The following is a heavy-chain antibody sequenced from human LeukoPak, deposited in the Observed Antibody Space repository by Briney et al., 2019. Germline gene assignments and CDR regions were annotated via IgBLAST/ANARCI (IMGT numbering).Heavy chain of an antibody. CDR2: INHSGST. V-gene: IGHV4-34*01. Sequence: SETLSLTCAVYGGSFSGYYWSWLRQPPGKGLEWIGEINHSGSTNYNPSLKSRVTISVDTSKNQFSLKLSSVTAADTAVYYCARLVSYVVVVIAIHYYYYMDVWGKGTTVTISS. CDR1: GGSFSGYY. CDR3: ARLVSYVVVVIAIHYYYYMDV. D-gene: IGHD2-21*01. J-gene: IGHJ6*03.